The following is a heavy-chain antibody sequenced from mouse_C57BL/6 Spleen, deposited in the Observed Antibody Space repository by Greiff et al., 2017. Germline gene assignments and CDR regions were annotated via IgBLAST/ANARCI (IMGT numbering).Heavy chain of an antibody. CDR3: ASYGYDGDYAMDY. CDR1: GYSFTGYY. CDR2: INPSTGGT. V-gene: IGHV1-42*01. J-gene: IGHJ4*01. D-gene: IGHD2-2*01. Sequence: EVKLMESGPELVKPGASVKISCKASGYSFTGYYMNWVKQSPEKSLEWIGEINPSTGGTTYNQKFKAKATLTVDKSSSTAYMQLKSLTSEDSAVYYCASYGYDGDYAMDYWGQGTSVTVSS.